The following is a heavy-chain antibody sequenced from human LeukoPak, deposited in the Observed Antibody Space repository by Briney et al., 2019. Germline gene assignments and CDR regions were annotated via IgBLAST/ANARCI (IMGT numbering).Heavy chain of an antibody. CDR3: ARGSQFNSGWYLFDY. J-gene: IGHJ4*02. CDR1: GFIFSDYS. CDR2: VGIDSGNT. V-gene: IGHV3-21*05. D-gene: IGHD6-19*01. Sequence: GGSLRLSCAASGFIFSDYSMNWVRQAPGKGLEWISYVGIDSGNTKYADSVKGRFTISGDNAKKSLYLQMNSLRAEDTAVYYCARGSQFNSGWYLFDYWGQGTLVTVSS.